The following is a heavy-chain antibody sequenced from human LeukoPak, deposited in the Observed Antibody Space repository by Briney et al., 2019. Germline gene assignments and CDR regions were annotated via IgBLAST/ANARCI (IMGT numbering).Heavy chain of an antibody. CDR1: GYTFTGYY. CDR3: ARVEITMVRGVPSRLNY. CDR2: INPNSGGT. J-gene: IGHJ4*02. V-gene: IGHV1-2*06. Sequence: ASVKVSCKASGYTFTGYYMHWVRQAPGQGLEWMGRINPNSGGTNYAQKFQGRVTMTRETSISTAYMELSRLRSDDTAVYYCARVEITMVRGVPSRLNYWGQGTLVTVSS. D-gene: IGHD3-10*01.